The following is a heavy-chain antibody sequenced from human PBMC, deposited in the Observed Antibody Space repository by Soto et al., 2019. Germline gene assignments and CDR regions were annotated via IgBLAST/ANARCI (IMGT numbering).Heavy chain of an antibody. V-gene: IGHV1-18*01. D-gene: IGHD2-15*01. CDR3: ARDGAGFCSGGSCSPKHYYYYYMDV. Sequence: ASVKVSCKASGYTFTSYGISWVRQAPGQGLEWMGWISAYNGNTNYAQKHQGRVTMTTDTSTSTAYMELRSLRSDDTAVYYCARDGAGFCSGGSCSPKHYYYYYMDVWGKGTTVTVPS. CDR1: GYTFTSYG. J-gene: IGHJ6*03. CDR2: ISAYNGNT.